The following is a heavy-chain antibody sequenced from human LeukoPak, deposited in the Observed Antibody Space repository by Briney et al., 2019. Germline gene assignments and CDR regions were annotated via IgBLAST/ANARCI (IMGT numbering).Heavy chain of an antibody. D-gene: IGHD5-18*01. CDR3: ARDAETAMVT. V-gene: IGHV4-4*02. CDR1: GASISDSNW. J-gene: IGHJ4*02. CDR2: IYHSGST. Sequence: SETLSLTCAVTGASISDSNWWTWVRQPPGKGLEWIGEIYHSGSTNYNPSLKSRVTISVDTSKNQFSLKLSSVTAADTAVYYCARDAETAMVTWGQGTLVTVSS.